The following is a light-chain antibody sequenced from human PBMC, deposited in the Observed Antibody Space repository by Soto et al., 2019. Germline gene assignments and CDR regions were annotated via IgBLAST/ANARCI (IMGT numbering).Light chain of an antibody. CDR1: QSISSL. Sequence: DIPMTQSPSTLSASVGDRVIITCRASQSISSLLAWYQQKPGKAPKLLIYKASSLESGVPSRFSGSGSGTEFTLTISSLQPDDFATYYCQQYNSYSPFGGGTKVEIK. CDR3: QQYNSYSP. J-gene: IGKJ4*02. CDR2: KAS. V-gene: IGKV1-5*03.